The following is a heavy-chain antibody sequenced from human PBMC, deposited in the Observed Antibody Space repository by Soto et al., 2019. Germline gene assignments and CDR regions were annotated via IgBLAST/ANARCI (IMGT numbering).Heavy chain of an antibody. CDR2: IKQDGSEK. CDR1: GFTCISYW. CDR3: ARVPYYYDSSGYSYWYFDL. J-gene: IGHJ2*01. Sequence: GRALRVSCAAPGFTCISYWMSWVRHSPGKGLEWVANIKQDGSEKYYVDSVKGRFTISRDNAKNSLYLQMNSLRAEDTAVYYCARVPYYYDSSGYSYWYFDLWGRGTLVTVSS. D-gene: IGHD3-22*01. V-gene: IGHV3-7*03.